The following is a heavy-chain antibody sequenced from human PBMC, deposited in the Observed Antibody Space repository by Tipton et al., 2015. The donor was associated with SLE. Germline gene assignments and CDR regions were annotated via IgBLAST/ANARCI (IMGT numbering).Heavy chain of an antibody. V-gene: IGHV3-30*04. CDR2: ISYDGSNK. D-gene: IGHD6-13*01. Sequence: SLRLSCAASGFTFSSYAMHWVRQAPGKGLEWVAVISYDGSNKYYADSVKGRFTISRDNSKNTLYLQMNSLRVEDTAVYYCARVRLDGGAAAVQGAFDIWGQGTMVTVSS. CDR1: GFTFSSYA. CDR3: ARVRLDGGAAAVQGAFDI. J-gene: IGHJ3*02.